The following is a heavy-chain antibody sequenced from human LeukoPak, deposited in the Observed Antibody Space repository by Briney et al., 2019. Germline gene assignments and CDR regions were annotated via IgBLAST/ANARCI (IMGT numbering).Heavy chain of an antibody. CDR1: GYKFTSHW. D-gene: IGHD1/OR15-1a*01. CDR3: ATSESQTKFDY. J-gene: IGHJ4*02. Sequence: GESLKISCKGSGYKFTSHWIGWVRQMPGKGLEWMGIIFPGDSDTAYSPSFQGQVTISADKSISTAYLQWSSLKASDTAVYYCATSESQTKFDYWGQGTLVTVSS. CDR2: IFPGDSDT. V-gene: IGHV5-51*01.